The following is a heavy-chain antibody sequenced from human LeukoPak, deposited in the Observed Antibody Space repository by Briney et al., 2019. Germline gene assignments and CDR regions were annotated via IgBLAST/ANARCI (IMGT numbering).Heavy chain of an antibody. CDR2: ISSSSSYI. CDR1: GFTFSSYA. J-gene: IGHJ4*02. CDR3: AREAVVTLWYFDY. Sequence: GGSLRLSCAASGFTFSSYAMSWVRQAPGKGLEWVSSISSSSSYIYYADSVKGRFTISRDNAKNSLYLQMNSLRAEDTAVYYCAREAVVTLWYFDYWGQGTLVTVSS. D-gene: IGHD4-23*01. V-gene: IGHV3-21*01.